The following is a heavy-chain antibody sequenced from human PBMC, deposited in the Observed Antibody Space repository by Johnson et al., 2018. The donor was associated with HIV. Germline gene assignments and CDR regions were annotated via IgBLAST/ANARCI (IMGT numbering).Heavy chain of an antibody. D-gene: IGHD3-3*01. Sequence: VQLVESGGGLIQPGGSLRLSCAASGFTVSSNYMSWVRQAPGKGLEWVSVIYSGGSTYYADSVKGRFTSSRDNSKNTLSLQMNSLRAEDTAVYYCARLGVVLFDDAFDIWGQGTMVTVSS. CDR1: GFTVSSNY. V-gene: IGHV3-53*01. J-gene: IGHJ3*02. CDR3: ARLGVVLFDDAFDI. CDR2: IYSGGST.